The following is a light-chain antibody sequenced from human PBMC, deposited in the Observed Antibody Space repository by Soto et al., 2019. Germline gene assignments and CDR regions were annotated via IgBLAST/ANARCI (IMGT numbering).Light chain of an antibody. J-gene: IGKJ5*01. CDR3: QQLLSYPIT. Sequence: IPSTQSPSFLSASVRDRVTITCRASQGISSYLAWYQQKPGKAPKLLIYAASTLQSGVPLRFSGSGSGTSFTLTISSLQPEDFATYYCQQLLSYPITFGQGTRLEIK. V-gene: IGKV1-9*01. CDR2: AAS. CDR1: QGISSY.